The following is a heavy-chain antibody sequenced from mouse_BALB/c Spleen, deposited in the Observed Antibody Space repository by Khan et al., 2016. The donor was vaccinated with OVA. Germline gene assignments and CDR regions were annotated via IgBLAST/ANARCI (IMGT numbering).Heavy chain of an antibody. V-gene: IGHV9-3-1*01. J-gene: IGHJ4*01. CDR1: GYTFTNYG. D-gene: IGHD2-10*01. Sequence: QIQLVQSGPELKKPGETVKISCKASGYTFTNYGMNWVKQPPGKALKWMGWINTYTGEPTYADDFKGRFAFSLDTSASTAYLQFNNLKSEDTATYFCAKPPYFSYTMDHWGQGTSVTVSS. CDR2: INTYTGEP. CDR3: AKPPYFSYTMDH.